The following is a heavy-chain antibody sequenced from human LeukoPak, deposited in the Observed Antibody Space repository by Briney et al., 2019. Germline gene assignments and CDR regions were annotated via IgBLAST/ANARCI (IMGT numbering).Heavy chain of an antibody. V-gene: IGHV3-30-3*01. D-gene: IGHD6-6*01. CDR1: GFTFSSYA. Sequence: GGSLRLSCAASGFTFSSYAMHRVRQAPGKGLEWVAVISYDGSNKYYADSVKGRFTISRDNSKNTLYLQMNSLRAEDTAVYYCARPYSSSYGFDYWGQGTLVTVSS. CDR3: ARPYSSSYGFDY. CDR2: ISYDGSNK. J-gene: IGHJ4*02.